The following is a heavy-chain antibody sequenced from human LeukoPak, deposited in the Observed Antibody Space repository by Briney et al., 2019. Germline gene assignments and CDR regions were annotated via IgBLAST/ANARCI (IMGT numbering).Heavy chain of an antibody. CDR3: ARGVLWFGEPY. Sequence: PGGFLRLSCGTSGFTFSTYGMSWVRQAPGKGLEWVSVIYSGGSTYYADSVKGRFTISRDNSKNTLYLQMNSLRAEDTAVYYCARGVLWFGEPYWGQGTLVTVSS. CDR1: GFTFSTYG. J-gene: IGHJ4*02. CDR2: IYSGGST. D-gene: IGHD3-10*01. V-gene: IGHV3-53*01.